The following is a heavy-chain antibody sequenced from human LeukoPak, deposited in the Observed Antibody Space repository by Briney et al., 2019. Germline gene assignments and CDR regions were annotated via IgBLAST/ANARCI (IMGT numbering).Heavy chain of an antibody. CDR1: GFTFSSYG. J-gene: IGHJ4*02. CDR3: AKGDCSSTSCSLRPIDY. D-gene: IGHD2-2*01. Sequence: GGSLRLSCAASGFTFSSYGMHWVRQAPGKGLEWVAVIWYDGSNKYYADSVKGRFTISRDNSKNTLYLQMNSLRAEDTAVYYCAKGDCSSTSCSLRPIDYWGQGALSTVSS. V-gene: IGHV3-33*06. CDR2: IWYDGSNK.